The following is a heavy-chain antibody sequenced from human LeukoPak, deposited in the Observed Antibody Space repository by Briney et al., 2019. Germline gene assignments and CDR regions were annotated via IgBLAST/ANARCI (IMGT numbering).Heavy chain of an antibody. D-gene: IGHD3-22*01. CDR1: GYSFTTYW. CDR2: IYPGDSDT. Sequence: GESLKISCKASGYSFTTYWIGWVRQMPGRGLEWMGIIYPGDSDTRYSPSFQGQVTISADKSISTAYLQWSSLKASDTAMYYCARQFRDSSGYYSYYFDYWGQGTLVIVSS. J-gene: IGHJ4*02. V-gene: IGHV5-51*01. CDR3: ARQFRDSSGYYSYYFDY.